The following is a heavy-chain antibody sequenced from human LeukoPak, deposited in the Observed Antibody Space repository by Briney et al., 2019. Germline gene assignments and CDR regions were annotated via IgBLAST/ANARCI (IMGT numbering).Heavy chain of an antibody. CDR2: IKQDGSEK. CDR3: ARTRWLQLYYFDY. V-gene: IGHV3-7*01. J-gene: IGHJ4*02. CDR1: GFTFSSYA. D-gene: IGHD5-24*01. Sequence: GGSLRLSCAASGFTFSSYAMSWVRQAPGKGLEWVANIKQDGSEKYYVDSVKGRFTISRDNAKNSLYLQMNSLRAEDTAVYYCARTRWLQLYYFDYWGQGTLVTVSS.